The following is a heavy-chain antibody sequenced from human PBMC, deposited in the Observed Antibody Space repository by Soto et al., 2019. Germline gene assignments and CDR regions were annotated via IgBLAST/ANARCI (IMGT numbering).Heavy chain of an antibody. CDR3: AKVAPTVTTHGGIDY. CDR2: ISYDGSNK. D-gene: IGHD4-17*01. CDR1: GFTFSSYG. Sequence: SLRLSCAASGFTFSSYGMHWVRQAPGKGLEWVAVISYDGSNKYYADSVKGRFTISRDNSKNTLYLQMNSLRAEDTAVYYCAKVAPTVTTHGGIDYWGQGTLVTVSS. J-gene: IGHJ4*02. V-gene: IGHV3-30*18.